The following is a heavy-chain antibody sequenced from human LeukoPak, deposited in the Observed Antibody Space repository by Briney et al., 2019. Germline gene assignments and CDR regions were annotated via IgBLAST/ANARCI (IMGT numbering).Heavy chain of an antibody. CDR3: AKDAHYDGSGSYFDY. Sequence: GGSLSLSCAASGFTFSSYAMSWVRQAPGKGLEWVSAISGSGGSTYYADSVKGRFTISRDNSKNTLYLQMNSLRAEDTAVYYCAKDAHYDGSGSYFDYWGQGTLVTVSS. V-gene: IGHV3-23*01. J-gene: IGHJ4*02. CDR1: GFTFSSYA. CDR2: ISGSGGST. D-gene: IGHD3-10*01.